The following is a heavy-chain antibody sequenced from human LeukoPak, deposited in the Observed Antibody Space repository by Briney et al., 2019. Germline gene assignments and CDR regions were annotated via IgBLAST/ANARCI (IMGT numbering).Heavy chain of an antibody. V-gene: IGHV3-11*01. J-gene: IGHJ4*02. CDR1: GFAFSDYF. Sequence: PGGSLRLSCAASGFAFSDYFMSWIRQAPGKGLEWVSHISSSGSSIYYADSVKGRLTISRDNAKNSLYLQMNSLRAEDTAVYYCARAGYTYGNFDYWGQGTLVTVSS. CDR2: ISSSGSSI. CDR3: ARAGYTYGNFDY. D-gene: IGHD5-18*01.